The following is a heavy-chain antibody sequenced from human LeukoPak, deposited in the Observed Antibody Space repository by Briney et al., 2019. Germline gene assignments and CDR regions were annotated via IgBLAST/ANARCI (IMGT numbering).Heavy chain of an antibody. V-gene: IGHV3-43*02. CDR1: GFTFDDYA. D-gene: IGHD3-9*01. Sequence: GGSLRLSCAASGFTFDDYAMHWVRQAPGKGLEWVSLISGDGGSTYYADSVKGRFTISRDNSKNSLYLQMNSLRTEDTALYYCAKDYARADRFMVLRYFDWLDHGMDVWGQGTTVTVSS. CDR3: AKDYARADRFMVLRYFDWLDHGMDV. J-gene: IGHJ6*02. CDR2: ISGDGGST.